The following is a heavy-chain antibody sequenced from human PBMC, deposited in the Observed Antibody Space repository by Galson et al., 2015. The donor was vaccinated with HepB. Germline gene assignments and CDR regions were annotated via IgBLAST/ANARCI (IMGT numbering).Heavy chain of an antibody. Sequence: SVKVSCKASGYTFTSYGISWVRQAPGQGLEWMGWISAYNGNTNYAQKLQGRVTMTTDTSTSTAYMELSSLRSEDTAVYYCARASEYSSSSIAFDIWGQGTMVTVSS. V-gene: IGHV1-18*01. J-gene: IGHJ3*02. CDR1: GYTFTSYG. CDR3: ARASEYSSSSIAFDI. CDR2: ISAYNGNT. D-gene: IGHD6-6*01.